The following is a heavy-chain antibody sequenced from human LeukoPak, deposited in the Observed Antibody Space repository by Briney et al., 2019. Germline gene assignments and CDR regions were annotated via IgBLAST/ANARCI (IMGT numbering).Heavy chain of an antibody. Sequence: PSETLSLTCTVSGGSISSGSYYWSWIRQPAGQGLEWIGRIYTSGSTNYNTSLKSRVTISVDTSKNQFSLKLSSVTAADTAVYYCARSSGYSSGWYRVQHDYWGQGTLVTVSS. J-gene: IGHJ4*02. CDR2: IYTSGST. CDR3: ARSSGYSSGWYRVQHDY. V-gene: IGHV4-61*02. CDR1: GGSISSGSYY. D-gene: IGHD6-19*01.